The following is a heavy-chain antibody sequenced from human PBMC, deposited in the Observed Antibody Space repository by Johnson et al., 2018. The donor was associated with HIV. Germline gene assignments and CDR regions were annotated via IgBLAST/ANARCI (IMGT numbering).Heavy chain of an antibody. CDR2: ISGSGGST. Sequence: VQLVESGGGLVKPGKSLRLSCEASGFNFNHAWMSWVRQAPGKGLEWVSAISGSGGSTYYADSVKGRFTISRDNSKNTLYLQMNSLRAEDTAVYYCARLFYGDDAFDIWGQGTMVTVSS. D-gene: IGHD4-17*01. CDR1: GFNFNHAW. V-gene: IGHV3-23*04. CDR3: ARLFYGDDAFDI. J-gene: IGHJ3*02.